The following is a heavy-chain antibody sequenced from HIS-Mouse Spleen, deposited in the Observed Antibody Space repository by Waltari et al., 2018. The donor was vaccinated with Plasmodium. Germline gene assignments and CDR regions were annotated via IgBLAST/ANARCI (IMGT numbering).Heavy chain of an antibody. V-gene: IGHV3-30*18. CDR2: ISYDGSNK. D-gene: IGHD3-3*01. J-gene: IGHJ4*02. Sequence: QVQLVESGGGVVQPGRSLRLSCAASGFTFSSYGMHWVRQAPGKGLGWVAVISYDGSNKYESDSGKGRFTISRDNSKNTLYLQMNSLRAEDTAVYYCAKEVLGYYDFWSRPDYWGQGTLVTVSS. CDR3: AKEVLGYYDFWSRPDY. CDR1: GFTFSSYG.